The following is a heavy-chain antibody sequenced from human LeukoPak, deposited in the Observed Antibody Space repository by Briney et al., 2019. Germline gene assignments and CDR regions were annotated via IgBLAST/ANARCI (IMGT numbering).Heavy chain of an antibody. V-gene: IGHV3-48*03. CDR3: ARAPYTTGRGYYFDS. D-gene: IGHD2/OR15-2a*01. CDR1: GFTFSSYK. J-gene: IGHJ4*02. CDR2: ISSSGNTI. Sequence: GRSLRLSCAASGFTFSSYKMNWVRQAPGKGLEWVAYISSSGNTIYYADSVKGRFTISRDNAKNSLYLQMNSLRAEDTAVYYCARAPYTTGRGYYFDSWGQGALVTVSS.